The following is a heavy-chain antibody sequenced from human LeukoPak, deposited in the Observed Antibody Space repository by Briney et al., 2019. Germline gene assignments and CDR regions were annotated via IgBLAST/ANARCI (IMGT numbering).Heavy chain of an antibody. J-gene: IGHJ4*02. CDR3: AKHILSYGIQNY. Sequence: GGSLRLSCAASGFTFDDYAMHWVRQTPGKGLEWVSLISGDGGSTYYADSVKGRFTISRDNSKNSLYLQMNSLRTEDTALYYCAKHILSYGIQNYWGQGTLVTVSS. CDR1: GFTFDDYA. D-gene: IGHD3-10*01. CDR2: ISGDGGST. V-gene: IGHV3-43*02.